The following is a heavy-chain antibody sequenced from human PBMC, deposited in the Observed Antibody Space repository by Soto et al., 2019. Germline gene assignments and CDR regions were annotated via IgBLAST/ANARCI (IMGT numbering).Heavy chain of an antibody. CDR1: GYTFTSYG. D-gene: IGHD4-17*01. V-gene: IGHV1-18*01. J-gene: IGHJ4*02. CDR3: ARDSAFPLTTVENFDY. Sequence: QVQLVQSGAEVKKPGASVKVSCKASGYTFTSYGISWVRQTPGQGLERMGWISAYNGNTNYAQKIQGRVTMTTDTTTRTAYMELRSLRSDDTAVYYFARDSAFPLTTVENFDYWGQGTLVTVSS. CDR2: ISAYNGNT.